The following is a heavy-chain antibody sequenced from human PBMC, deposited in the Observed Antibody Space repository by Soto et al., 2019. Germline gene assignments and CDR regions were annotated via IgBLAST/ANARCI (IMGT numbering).Heavy chain of an antibody. CDR2: INADNGNT. J-gene: IGHJ4*02. V-gene: IGHV1-3*01. CDR3: ARATGSSWYVFDY. CDR1: GYTFTNYA. Sequence: ASVKVSCKASGYTFTNYAMHWVRQAPGQRLEWMGGINADNGNTKYSQKFQVRVTIARDTSASTAYLELTSLRSEDTAVYYCARATGSSWYVFDYWGQGTPVTVSS. D-gene: IGHD6-13*01.